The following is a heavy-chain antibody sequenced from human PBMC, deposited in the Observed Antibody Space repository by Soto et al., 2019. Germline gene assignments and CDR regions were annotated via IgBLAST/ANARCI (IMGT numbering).Heavy chain of an antibody. D-gene: IGHD3-10*01. V-gene: IGHV3-23*01. CDR2: ISGSGGST. J-gene: IGHJ4*02. Sequence: GALTISCARPGFNVCSYRMRSVRQAPGKGLEWVSAISGSGGSTYYADSVKGRFTISRDNSKNTLYLQMNSLRAEDTAVYYCAKDLRAVTPDWGQGTLVTVSS. CDR3: AKDLRAVTPD. CDR1: GFNVCSYR.